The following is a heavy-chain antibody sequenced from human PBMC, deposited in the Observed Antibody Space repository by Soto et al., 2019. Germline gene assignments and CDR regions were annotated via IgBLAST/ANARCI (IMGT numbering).Heavy chain of an antibody. D-gene: IGHD5-12*01. V-gene: IGHV3-30-3*01. CDR3: ARDRSDYELYYFGMDV. CDR2: ISYDGSNK. CDR1: GFTFSRYA. Sequence: PGGSLRLSCAASGFTFSRYAMYWVRQAPGKGLEWVAVISYDGSNKYYADSVKGRFTISRDNSKNTLYLQMNSLRGEDTVVYYCARDRSDYELYYFGMDVWGQGTTVTVSS. J-gene: IGHJ6*02.